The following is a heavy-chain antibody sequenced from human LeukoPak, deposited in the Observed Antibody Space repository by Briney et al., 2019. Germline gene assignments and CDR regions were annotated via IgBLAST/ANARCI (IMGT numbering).Heavy chain of an antibody. CDR3: ARSRDYYDSSGYERDY. J-gene: IGHJ4*02. CDR1: GGTFSSYA. V-gene: IGHV1-69*13. CDR2: IIPTFGTA. Sequence: GASVKVSCKASGGTFSSYAISWVRQAPGQGLEWMGGIIPTFGTANYAQKFQGRVTITADESTSTAYMELSSLRSEDTAVYYCARSRDYYDSSGYERDYWGQGTLVTVSS. D-gene: IGHD3-22*01.